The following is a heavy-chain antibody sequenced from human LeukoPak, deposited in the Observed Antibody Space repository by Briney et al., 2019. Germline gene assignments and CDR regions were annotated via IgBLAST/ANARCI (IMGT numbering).Heavy chain of an antibody. D-gene: IGHD1-1*01. J-gene: IGHJ5*02. CDR3: ASLLVRGHRAVTVWLERLGGFDP. Sequence: PSETLSLTCDVSGGSMSSSNWWSWVRQPPGKGLEWIGEIYHSGSTNYNPSLKSRVTISVDKSKNQFSLKLSSVTAADTAVYYCASLLVRGHRAVTVWLERLGGFDPWGQGTLVTVSS. CDR1: GGSMSSSNW. CDR2: IYHSGST. V-gene: IGHV4-4*02.